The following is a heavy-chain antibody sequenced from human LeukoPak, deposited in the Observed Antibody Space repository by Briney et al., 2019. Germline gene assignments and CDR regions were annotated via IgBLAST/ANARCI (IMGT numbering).Heavy chain of an antibody. CDR3: AKELTTVTTYYGMDV. D-gene: IGHD4-17*01. J-gene: IGHJ6*02. Sequence: SSGGYYWSWIRQHPGKGLEWVSGISWNSGSIGYADSVKGRFTISRDNAKNSLYLQMNSLRAEDTALYYCAKELTTVTTYYGMDVWGQGTTVTVSS. CDR2: ISWNSGSI. V-gene: IGHV3-9*01. CDR1: SSGGYY.